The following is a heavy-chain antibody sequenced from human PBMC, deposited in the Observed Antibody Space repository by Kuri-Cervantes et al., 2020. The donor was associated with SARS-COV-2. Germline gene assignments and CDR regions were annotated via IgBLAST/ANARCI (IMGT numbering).Heavy chain of an antibody. CDR2: IYYSGST. Sequence: SETLSLTCTASGGAISSYYWSWIRQPPGKGLEWIGYIYYSGSTNYNPSLKSRVTISVDTSKNQFSLKLSSVTAADTAVYSCARVPSSGWSDYWGQGTLVTVSS. CDR3: ARVPSSGWSDY. V-gene: IGHV4-59*12. J-gene: IGHJ4*02. CDR1: GGAISSYY. D-gene: IGHD6-19*01.